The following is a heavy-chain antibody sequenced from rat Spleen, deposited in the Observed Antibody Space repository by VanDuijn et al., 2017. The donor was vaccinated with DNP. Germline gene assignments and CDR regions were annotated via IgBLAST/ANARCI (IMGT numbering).Heavy chain of an antibody. CDR3: ARGPNYGGYPADFDY. Sequence: EVQLVESGGGLVQPGRSLKLSCAASGFTFNNYWMTWIRQVPGKGLEWVAYIRYDGGNTYYGDSVKGRFTISRDNAKSTLYLQMSKLGSEDTAIYYCARGPNYGGYPADFDYWGQGVMVTVSS. CDR2: IRYDGGNT. CDR1: GFTFNNYW. V-gene: IGHV5-31*01. D-gene: IGHD1-11*01. J-gene: IGHJ2*01.